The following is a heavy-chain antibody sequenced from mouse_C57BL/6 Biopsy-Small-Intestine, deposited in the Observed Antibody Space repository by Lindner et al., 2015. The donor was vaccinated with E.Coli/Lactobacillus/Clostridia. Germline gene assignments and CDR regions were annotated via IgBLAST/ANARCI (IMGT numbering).Heavy chain of an antibody. CDR3: AAEMDSGGRDCCSFDY. CDR1: GFPFSKSA. CDR2: VVAGSAIT. V-gene: IGHV1-4*02. Sequence: SVKVSCKTSGFPFSKSAVQWVRQARGQRLEWIGWVVAGSAITQYTQNLEDRITITRDTSTSTAYMELRSLRSEDTAVYYCAAEMDSGGRDCCSFDYWGQGTLVTVS. D-gene: IGHD2-13*01. J-gene: IGHJ3*01.